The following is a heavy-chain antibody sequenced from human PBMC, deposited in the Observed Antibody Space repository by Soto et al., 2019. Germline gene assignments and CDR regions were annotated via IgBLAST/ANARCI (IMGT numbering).Heavy chain of an antibody. J-gene: IGHJ4*02. Sequence: QITLKESGPTLVKPTQTLTLTCTFSGFSLSTSGVGVGWIRQPPGKALEWLAVIYWDDSKTYSPSLKSRLTTTKDTSTEQVVPTMTNLAAVDTPPYYCAHKGSGSRAIDYWGQGALVTVSS. CDR1: GFSLSTSGVG. D-gene: IGHD3-10*01. CDR3: AHKGSGSRAIDY. V-gene: IGHV2-5*02. CDR2: IYWDDSK.